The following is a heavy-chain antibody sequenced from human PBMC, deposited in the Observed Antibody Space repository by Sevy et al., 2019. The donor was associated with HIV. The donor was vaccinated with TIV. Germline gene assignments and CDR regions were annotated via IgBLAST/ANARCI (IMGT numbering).Heavy chain of an antibody. CDR1: GFTFSNYA. CDR3: VKEVSEYSYSDY. J-gene: IGHJ4*02. D-gene: IGHD5-18*01. V-gene: IGHV3-23*01. CDR2: ISGSAHRT. Sequence: GGSLRLSCAASGFTFSNYAMSWVRQTPGKGLEWVSAISGSAHRTYYTDSVKGPFTISRDNSKNMLFLQMNSLRAEYTAVYYCVKEVSEYSYSDYWGQVTLVTVSS.